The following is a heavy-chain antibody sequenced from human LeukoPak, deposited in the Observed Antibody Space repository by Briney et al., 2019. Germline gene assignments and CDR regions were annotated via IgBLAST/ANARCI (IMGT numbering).Heavy chain of an antibody. Sequence: SDTLSLTCTVSGGSISSYYWSWIRQPPGKGLEWIGYIYYSGSTNYNPSLKSRVTISVDTSKSQFSLKLSSVTAADTAVYYCARAGQQLVQGHFDYWGQGTLVTVSS. CDR2: IYYSGST. CDR3: ARAGQQLVQGHFDY. J-gene: IGHJ4*02. D-gene: IGHD6-13*01. V-gene: IGHV4-59*13. CDR1: GGSISSYY.